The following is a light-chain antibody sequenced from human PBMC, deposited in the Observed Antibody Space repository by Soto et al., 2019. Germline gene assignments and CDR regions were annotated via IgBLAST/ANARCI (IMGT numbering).Light chain of an antibody. J-gene: IGKJ5*01. CDR2: GAS. V-gene: IGKV1-39*01. CDR1: QIIVTY. Sequence: DVLVTQSPSSLSANVGDRVTITCRASQIIVTYLSWYQQRPGKAPTLLIYGASTLQRGVPSRFSGSGSGTDSTLTINSLQPEDSATYYCQQTYSTPITFGRGTRLEIK. CDR3: QQTYSTPIT.